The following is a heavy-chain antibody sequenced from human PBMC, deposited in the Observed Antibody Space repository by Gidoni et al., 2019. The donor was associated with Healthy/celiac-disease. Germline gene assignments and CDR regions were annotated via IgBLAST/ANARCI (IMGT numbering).Heavy chain of an antibody. D-gene: IGHD2-2*03. CDR2: ISWNSGSI. V-gene: IGHV3-9*01. CDR1: GFTFDDYA. CDR3: AKEFVDIVVVPAAILVSPFDI. J-gene: IGHJ3*02. Sequence: EVQLVEYGGGLVQPGRSLRLSCAASGFTFDDYAMHGVRQAPGKGLEWVSGISWNSGSIGYVDSVKGRFTISRDNAKNSLYLQMNSLRAEDTALYYCAKEFVDIVVVPAAILVSPFDIWGQGTMVTVSS.